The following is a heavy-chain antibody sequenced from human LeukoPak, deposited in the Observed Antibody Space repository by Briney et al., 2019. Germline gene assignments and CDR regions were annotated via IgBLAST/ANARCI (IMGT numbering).Heavy chain of an antibody. V-gene: IGHV3-21*01. CDR3: ARCPTRIGVGGRWPLDY. CDR2: TSSINNYI. Sequence: GGSLRLSCAASGFTFTSYSMHWVRQAPGNGLKWGSSTSSINNYIYYTYSVRGRFTISRDNAKNSLYLQMNSLGAEGTAFDACARCPTRIGVGGRWPLDYWGQGTVVTVSS. J-gene: IGHJ4*02. D-gene: IGHD6-19*01. CDR1: GFTFTSYS.